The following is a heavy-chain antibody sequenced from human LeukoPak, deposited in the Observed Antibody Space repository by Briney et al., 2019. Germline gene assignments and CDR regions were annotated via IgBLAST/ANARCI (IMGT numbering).Heavy chain of an antibody. CDR3: AKDYRSGYSSSWYVGYYFDY. D-gene: IGHD6-13*01. CDR2: ISGSGGST. Sequence: PGGSLRLSCAASGFTFSSYAMSWVRQAPGKGLEWVSAISGSGGSTYYADSVKGRFTISRDNSKNTLYLQMNSLRAEDTAVYYCAKDYRSGYSSSWYVGYYFDYWGPGTLVTVSS. J-gene: IGHJ4*02. V-gene: IGHV3-23*01. CDR1: GFTFSSYA.